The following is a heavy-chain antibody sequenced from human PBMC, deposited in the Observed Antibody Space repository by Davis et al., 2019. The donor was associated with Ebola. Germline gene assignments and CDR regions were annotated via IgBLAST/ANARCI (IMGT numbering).Heavy chain of an antibody. CDR1: GFTFSSYG. CDR3: AKDGTRLGAKLGY. J-gene: IGHJ4*02. D-gene: IGHD3-16*01. Sequence: GGSLRLSCAASGFTFSSYGMHWVRQAPGKGLEWVAVISYDGSNKYYADSVKGRFTISRDNSKNTLYLQMNSLRAEDTAVYYCAKDGTRLGAKLGYWGQGTLVTVSS. CDR2: ISYDGSNK. V-gene: IGHV3-30*18.